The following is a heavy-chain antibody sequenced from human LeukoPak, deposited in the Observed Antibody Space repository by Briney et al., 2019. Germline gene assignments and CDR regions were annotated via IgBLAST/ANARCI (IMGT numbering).Heavy chain of an antibody. D-gene: IGHD3-3*01. Sequence: SETLSLTCTVSGGSISSYYWSWIRQPPGKGLEWIGYIYYSGSTNYNPSLKSRVTISVDTSKNQFSLKLSSVTAADTAVYYCARVATIFGVVITSIDPWGQGTLVTVSS. CDR2: IYYSGST. CDR1: GGSISSYY. J-gene: IGHJ5*02. V-gene: IGHV4-59*01. CDR3: ARVATIFGVVITSIDP.